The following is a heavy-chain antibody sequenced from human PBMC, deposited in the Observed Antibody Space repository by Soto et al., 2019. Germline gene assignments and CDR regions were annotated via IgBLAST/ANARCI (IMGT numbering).Heavy chain of an antibody. V-gene: IGHV3-73*01. CDR1: GFLFSDSV. Sequence: EVQLVESGGGLVQPGGSLKLSCAASGFLFSDSVMHWVRQASGKGLEWVGRIRMKGDSYATTYIASVKGRFTISRDDSKNTAYLQMNSLKIEDTAMYYCTRQGKGTSWFDPWGQGTLVIVSS. J-gene: IGHJ5*02. D-gene: IGHD1-1*01. CDR2: IRMKGDSYAT. CDR3: TRQGKGTSWFDP.